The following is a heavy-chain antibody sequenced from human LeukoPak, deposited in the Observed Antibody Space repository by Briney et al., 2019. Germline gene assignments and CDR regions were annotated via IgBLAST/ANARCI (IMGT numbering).Heavy chain of an antibody. CDR2: IYTSGST. J-gene: IGHJ6*03. D-gene: IGHD4-11*01. Sequence: SQTLSLTCTVSGGSISSGSYYWSWIRQPAGKGLEWIGRIYTSGSTNYNPSLKSRVTISVATSKNQFSLKLSSVTAADTAVYYCARDTTTDLYYYYYMDVWGKGTTVTVSS. CDR1: GGSISSGSYY. V-gene: IGHV4-61*02. CDR3: ARDTTTDLYYYYYMDV.